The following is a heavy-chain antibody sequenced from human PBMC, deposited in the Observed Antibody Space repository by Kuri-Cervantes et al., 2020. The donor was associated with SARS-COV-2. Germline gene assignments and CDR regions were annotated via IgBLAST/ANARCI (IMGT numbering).Heavy chain of an antibody. CDR3: ARHPFTGIAAAGPYFDY. CDR1: GGSISSYY. D-gene: IGHD6-13*01. CDR2: IYYSGST. Sequence: ESLKISCTVSGGSISSYYWSWIRQPPGKGLEWIGYIYYSGSTNYNPSLKSRVTISVDTSKNQFSLKLSSVTAADTAVYYCARHPFTGIAAAGPYFDYWGQGTLVTVSS. V-gene: IGHV4-59*08. J-gene: IGHJ4*02.